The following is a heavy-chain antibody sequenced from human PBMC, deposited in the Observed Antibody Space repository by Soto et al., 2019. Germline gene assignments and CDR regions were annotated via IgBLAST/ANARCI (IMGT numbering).Heavy chain of an antibody. CDR3: QGGDF. CDR2: INDCGNT. D-gene: IGHD3-16*01. CDR1: GGSFRGYF. J-gene: IGHJ4*02. V-gene: IGHV4-34*01. Sequence: QLQLQQWGAGLLKPSETLSLTCAVSGGSFRGYFWSWIRQSPAKGLEWIGEINDCGNTYYNPAFKSRLTISVDTSTSQISLRLTSVTAADSAVYYCQGGDFWGQGTRVTVSS.